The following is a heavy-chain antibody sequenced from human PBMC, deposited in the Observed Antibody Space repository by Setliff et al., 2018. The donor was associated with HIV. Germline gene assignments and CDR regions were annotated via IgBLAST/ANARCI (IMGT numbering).Heavy chain of an antibody. J-gene: IGHJ4*02. CDR1: GYTLAALS. CDR3: ARGTYYSPVEMTTVREGDGYYFDY. Sequence: GASVKVSCKVFGYTLAALSIHWVRRAPGKGLEWMGGFDPEDGERINAEKFQGRVTMTADTSTDTAYMELSRLRSEDTAIYYCARGTYYSPVEMTTVREGDGYYFDYWGQGTLVTVSS. V-gene: IGHV1-24*01. D-gene: IGHD4-4*01. CDR2: FDPEDGER.